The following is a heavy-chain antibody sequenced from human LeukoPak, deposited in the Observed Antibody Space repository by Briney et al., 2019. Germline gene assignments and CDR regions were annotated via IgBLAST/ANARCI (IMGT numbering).Heavy chain of an antibody. J-gene: IGHJ5*02. D-gene: IGHD6-13*01. CDR2: IYYSGST. Sequence: PSETLSLTCTVSGGSISSGGYYWSWIRQHPGKGLEWIGYIYYSGSTYYNPSLKSRVTISVDTSKNQFSLKLSSVTAADTAVYYCARDLLGQQLVHGGLDPWGQGTLVTVSS. V-gene: IGHV4-31*03. CDR3: ARDLLGQQLVHGGLDP. CDR1: GGSISSGGYY.